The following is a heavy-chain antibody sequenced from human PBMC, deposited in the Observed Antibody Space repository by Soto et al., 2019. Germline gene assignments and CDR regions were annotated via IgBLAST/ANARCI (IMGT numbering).Heavy chain of an antibody. V-gene: IGHV4-59*08. CDR2: IYYSGST. Sequence: SETLTLTCTVSGGSISSYYWSWIRQPPGKGLEWIGYIYYSGSTNYNPSLKSRVTISVDTTKNQFSLKLSSVTAADTAVYYCARSTYYDYIWGSFGYMDVWGKGTTVTVSS. CDR1: GGSISSYY. J-gene: IGHJ6*03. D-gene: IGHD3-16*01. CDR3: ARSTYYDYIWGSFGYMDV.